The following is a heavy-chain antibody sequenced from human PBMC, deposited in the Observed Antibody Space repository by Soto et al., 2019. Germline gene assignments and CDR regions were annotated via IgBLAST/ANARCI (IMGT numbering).Heavy chain of an antibody. CDR2: ISAYNGNT. D-gene: IGHD6-6*01. CDR3: ARVGFAYSSSSRDFDI. V-gene: IGHV1-18*04. Sequence: ASVKVSCKASGYTFTSYGISWVRQAPGQGLEWMGWISAYNGNTNYAQKLQGRVTMTTDTSTSTAYMELRSLRSDDTAVYYCARVGFAYSSSSRDFDIWGQGTMVTVSS. J-gene: IGHJ3*02. CDR1: GYTFTSYG.